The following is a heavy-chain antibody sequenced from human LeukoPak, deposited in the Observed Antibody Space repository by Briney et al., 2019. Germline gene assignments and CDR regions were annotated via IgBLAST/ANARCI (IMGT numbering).Heavy chain of an antibody. D-gene: IGHD3-16*01. CDR3: ARDLSYDYVWGPSSDYYYYMDV. CDR2: MNPNSGNT. V-gene: IGHV1-8*01. CDR1: GYTFTSYD. Sequence: GASVKVSCKASGYTFTSYDINWVRQATGQGLEWMGWMNPNSGNTGYAQKFKGRVTMTRNTSISTAYMELRSLRSDDTAVYYCARDLSYDYVWGPSSDYYYYMDVWGKGTTVTVSS. J-gene: IGHJ6*03.